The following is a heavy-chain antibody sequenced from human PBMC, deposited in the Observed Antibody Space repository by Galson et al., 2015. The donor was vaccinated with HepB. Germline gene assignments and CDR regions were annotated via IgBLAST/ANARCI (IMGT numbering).Heavy chain of an antibody. J-gene: IGHJ4*02. D-gene: IGHD2-21*01. CDR1: GYSFTDYG. CDR3: ARDVSTIVALDY. CDR2: ISAYNGNT. V-gene: IGHV1-18*04. Sequence: SVKVSCKASGYSFTDYGISWVRQAPGQGLEWLGWISAYNGNTNYGQKFQGRLTLTTDTSTSTAYMELRSLKSDDTAVYYCARDVSTIVALDYWGQGTLVTVSS.